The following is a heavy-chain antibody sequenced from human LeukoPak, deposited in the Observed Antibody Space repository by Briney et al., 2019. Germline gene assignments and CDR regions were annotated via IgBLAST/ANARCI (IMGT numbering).Heavy chain of an antibody. CDR2: FDPEDGET. CDR3: ATCVRLSSTSCYPSS. Sequence: ASVKVSCKVSGCTLTELSMRWVRQAPGKGLEWMGGFDPEDGETIYAQKFQGRVTMTEDTSTDTAYMELSSLRSEDTAVYYCATCVRLSSTSCYPSSWGQGTLVTVSS. J-gene: IGHJ5*02. CDR1: GCTLTELS. V-gene: IGHV1-24*01. D-gene: IGHD2-2*01.